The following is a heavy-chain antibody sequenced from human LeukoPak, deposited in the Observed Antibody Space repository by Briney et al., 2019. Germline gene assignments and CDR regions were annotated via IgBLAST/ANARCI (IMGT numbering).Heavy chain of an antibody. Sequence: AGGSLRLSCVASGFIFGSHLMTWVRQAPGKGLEWVANIYQDGTEKYYIDSVRGRFTISRDNAKNLLYLQMNSLRDEDTAVYYCASERPSSSWYDYWGQGTLVTVSS. J-gene: IGHJ4*02. D-gene: IGHD6-13*01. CDR3: ASERPSSSWYDY. CDR2: IYQDGTEK. V-gene: IGHV3-7*01. CDR1: GFIFGSHL.